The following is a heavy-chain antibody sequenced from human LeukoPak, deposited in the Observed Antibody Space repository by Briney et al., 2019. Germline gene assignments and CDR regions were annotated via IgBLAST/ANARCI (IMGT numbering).Heavy chain of an antibody. J-gene: IGHJ4*02. V-gene: IGHV3-7*01. CDR1: GFTFSDYW. Sequence: GGSLRLSCAAPGFTFSDYWMSWVRQPPGKGLGWVANIKQDGSEKYYVDSVKGRFTISRDNAKNSLYLQMNSLRAEDTAVYYCARDRVWTVLYWGQGTLVTVSS. CDR2: IKQDGSEK. CDR3: ARDRVWTVLY. D-gene: IGHD6-13*01.